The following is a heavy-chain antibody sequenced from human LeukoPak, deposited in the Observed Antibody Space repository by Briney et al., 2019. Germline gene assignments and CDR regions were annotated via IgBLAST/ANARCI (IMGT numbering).Heavy chain of an antibody. D-gene: IGHD1-26*01. CDR1: GFTFSSYE. J-gene: IGHJ4*02. CDR2: ISYDGSNK. Sequence: GGSLRLSCAASGFTFSSYEMNWVRQAPGKGLEWVAVISYDGSNKYYADSVKGRFTISRDNSKNTLYLQMNSLRAEDTAVYYCAIRPPRVGAGFDYWGQGTLVTVSS. CDR3: AIRPPRVGAGFDY. V-gene: IGHV3-30*03.